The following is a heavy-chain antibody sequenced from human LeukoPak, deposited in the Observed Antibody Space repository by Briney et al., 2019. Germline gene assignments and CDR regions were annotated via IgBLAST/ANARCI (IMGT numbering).Heavy chain of an antibody. J-gene: IGHJ3*02. D-gene: IGHD6-25*01. V-gene: IGHV3-9*03. CDR2: ITWNSAGI. CDR1: GFTFDDYA. Sequence: GRSLRLSCAASGFTFDDYAMHWVRQAPGQGLEWVSGITWNSAGIDYADSVKGRFTISRDNAKNSLYLQMNSLRAEDMALYYCAKDRLSGFDAFDIWGQGTMVTVSS. CDR3: AKDRLSGFDAFDI.